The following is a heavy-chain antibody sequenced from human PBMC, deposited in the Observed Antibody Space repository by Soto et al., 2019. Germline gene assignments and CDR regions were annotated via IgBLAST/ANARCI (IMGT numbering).Heavy chain of an antibody. V-gene: IGHV3-33*01. CDR2: IWYDGSNK. CDR1: GFTFSSYG. D-gene: IGHD6-6*01. J-gene: IGHJ4*02. Sequence: PGGSLRLSCAASGFTFSSYGMHWVRQAPGKGLEWVAVIWYDGSNKYYADSVKGRFTISRDNSKNTLYLQMNSLRAEDTAVYYCTSGSYSSSSFGYWGQGTLVTVSS. CDR3: TSGSYSSSSFGY.